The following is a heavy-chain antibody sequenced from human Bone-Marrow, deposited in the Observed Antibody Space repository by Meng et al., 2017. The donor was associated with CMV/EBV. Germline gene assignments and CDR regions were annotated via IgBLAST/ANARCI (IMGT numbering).Heavy chain of an antibody. CDR1: GDTSTDDY. CDR2: INPNSDGT. Sequence: ASVKVSCKTSGDTSTDDYMHWVRQAPGQGLEWMGRINPNSDGTNYAQKFQGRVTLTRDTSISTAYMDLSGVTSDDTAMYYCARQNVGSGYNWFDPWGQGTLVTVSS. J-gene: IGHJ5*02. V-gene: IGHV1-2*02. CDR3: ARQNVGSGYNWFDP. D-gene: IGHD3-3*01.